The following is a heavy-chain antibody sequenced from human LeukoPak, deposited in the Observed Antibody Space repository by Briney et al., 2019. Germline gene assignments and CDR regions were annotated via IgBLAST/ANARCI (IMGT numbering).Heavy chain of an antibody. CDR3: ARDRLDYGSGSYFALEYAFDI. V-gene: IGHV3-48*03. CDR2: ISSSGSTI. CDR1: GFTFSSYE. D-gene: IGHD3-10*01. J-gene: IGHJ3*02. Sequence: GGSLRLSCAASGFTFSSYEMNWVRQAPGKGLEWVSYISSSGSTIYYADSVKGRFTISRDNAKNSLYLQMNSLRAEDTALYYCARDRLDYGSGSYFALEYAFDIWGQGTMVTVSS.